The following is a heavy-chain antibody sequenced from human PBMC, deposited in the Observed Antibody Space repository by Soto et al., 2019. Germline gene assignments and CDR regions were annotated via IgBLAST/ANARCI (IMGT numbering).Heavy chain of an antibody. D-gene: IGHD2-2*01. V-gene: IGHV3-30*18. Sequence: GGSLRLSCAASGFTFSSYGMHWVRQAPGKGLEWVAVISYDGSNKYYADSVKGRFTISRDNSKNTLYLQMNSLRAEDTAVYHCAKDRAGGVVVPAAIGSNWFDPWGQGTLVTVSS. CDR2: ISYDGSNK. CDR1: GFTFSSYG. J-gene: IGHJ5*02. CDR3: AKDRAGGVVVPAAIGSNWFDP.